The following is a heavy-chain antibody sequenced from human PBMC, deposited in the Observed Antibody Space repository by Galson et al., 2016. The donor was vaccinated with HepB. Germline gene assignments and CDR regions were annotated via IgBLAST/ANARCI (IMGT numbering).Heavy chain of an antibody. CDR3: ASRRYTGRGGYSSSWLREY. D-gene: IGHD6-13*01. Sequence: SLRLSCAASGVAFTSYAMTWVRQVPGKGLEWVSSITGSGGDTYYVDSVKGRFSISRDNSKNTLYLQMNNVRAEDTAVYYCASRRYTGRGGYSSSWLREYWGQGTLVTVS. J-gene: IGHJ4*02. CDR2: ITGSGGDT. CDR1: GVAFTSYA. V-gene: IGHV3-23*01.